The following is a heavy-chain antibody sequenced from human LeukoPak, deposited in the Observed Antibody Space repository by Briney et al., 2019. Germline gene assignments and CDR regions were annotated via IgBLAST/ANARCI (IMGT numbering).Heavy chain of an antibody. Sequence: GGSLRLSCAASGFTFSSYWMAWVRQAPGKGLEWVANIKQDGSEKYYVDSVKGRFTISRDNPKNSPYLQMNSLRADDTAMYFCASHSVAVLPIATFDYWGQGTLVTASS. CDR1: GFTFSSYW. J-gene: IGHJ4*02. CDR3: ASHSVAVLPIATFDY. D-gene: IGHD2-21*01. V-gene: IGHV3-7*01. CDR2: IKQDGSEK.